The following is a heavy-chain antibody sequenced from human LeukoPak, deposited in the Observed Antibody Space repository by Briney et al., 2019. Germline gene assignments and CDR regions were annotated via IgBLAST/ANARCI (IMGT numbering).Heavy chain of an antibody. D-gene: IGHD3-9*01. V-gene: IGHV1-2*02. CDR1: GYTFTGYY. CDR3: AREGGILTGYSMYYFDY. Sequence: ASVKVSCKASGYTFTGYYMHWVRQAPGQGLEWMGWINPNSGGTNYAQKFQGRVTMTRDTSISTAYMELSSLRSEDTAVYYCAREGGILTGYSMYYFDYWGQGTLVTVSS. CDR2: INPNSGGT. J-gene: IGHJ4*02.